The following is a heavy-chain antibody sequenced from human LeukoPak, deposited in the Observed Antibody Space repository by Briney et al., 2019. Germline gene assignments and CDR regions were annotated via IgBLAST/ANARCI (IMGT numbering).Heavy chain of an antibody. D-gene: IGHD6-19*01. CDR3: ARVQAVAALYYYYYMDV. J-gene: IGHJ6*03. CDR1: GYTFTSYG. Sequence: ASVKVSCKASGYTFTSYGISWVRQAPGQGLEWMGWISAYNGNTNYAQKLQGRVTMTTDTSTSTAYMELRSLRSDDTAVYYCARVQAVAALYYYYYMDVWGKGTTVTISS. V-gene: IGHV1-18*01. CDR2: ISAYNGNT.